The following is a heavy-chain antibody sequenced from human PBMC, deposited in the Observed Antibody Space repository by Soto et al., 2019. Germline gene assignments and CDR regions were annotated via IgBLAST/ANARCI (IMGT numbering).Heavy chain of an antibody. CDR1: GFTSGDYG. V-gene: IGHV3-20*04. CDR2: LNWNGART. J-gene: IGHJ2*01. CDR3: TREGDYGDYIGWYFDL. Sequence: EVQLVESGGSVVRPGGSLRLSCVVSGFTSGDYGMSWVRQGPGKGLEWVAGLNWNGARTTYADSVKGRFTVSRDNAKNSLYLQMNSLRAEGTDFYYCTREGDYGDYIGWYFDLWGRGTLVTVSS. D-gene: IGHD4-17*01.